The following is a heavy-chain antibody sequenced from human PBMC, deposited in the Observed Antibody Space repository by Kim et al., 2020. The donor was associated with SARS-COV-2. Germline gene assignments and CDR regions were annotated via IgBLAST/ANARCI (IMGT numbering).Heavy chain of an antibody. CDR3: ARDKEYSYGHGDYYYGMDV. V-gene: IGHV4-30-4*01. Sequence: SETLSLTCTVSGGSINSGDYSWNWIRQPPGKGLEWIGYISYSGNTYYNPSFKSRVTLSADTSKNQFSLRLSSVTAADTAVYYCARDKEYSYGHGDYYYGMDVWGQGTTVTV. J-gene: IGHJ6*02. CDR2: ISYSGNT. D-gene: IGHD5-18*01. CDR1: GGSINSGDYS.